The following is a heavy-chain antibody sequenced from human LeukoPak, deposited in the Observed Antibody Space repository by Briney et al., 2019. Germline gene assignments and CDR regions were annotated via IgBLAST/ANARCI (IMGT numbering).Heavy chain of an antibody. J-gene: IGHJ4*01. D-gene: IGHD3-9*01. CDR3: ASFDWLSYFDY. V-gene: IGHV1-2*06. Sequence: GASVKVSCKASGYTFTGYYMHWVRQAPGQGLEWVGRINPNSGGTNYAQKFQGRVTMTRETSISTAYMELSRLRSDDTAVYYCASFDWLSYFDYWGQGTLVTVSS. CDR1: GYTFTGYY. CDR2: INPNSGGT.